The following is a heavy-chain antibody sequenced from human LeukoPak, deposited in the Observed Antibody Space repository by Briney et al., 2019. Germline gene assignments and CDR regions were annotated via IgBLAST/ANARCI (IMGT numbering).Heavy chain of an antibody. CDR1: GYTFTSYD. V-gene: IGHV1-8*01. CDR3: ARGVRFLEWLSYEYNWFDP. Sequence: ASVKVSCKASGYTFTSYDINWLRQASGQGLEWMGWMNPNSGNTGYAQKFQGRFTMTWDTSITTAYMELSSLRSEDTAVYYCARGVRFLEWLSYEYNWFDPWGQGTLVTVSS. D-gene: IGHD3-3*01. J-gene: IGHJ5*02. CDR2: MNPNSGNT.